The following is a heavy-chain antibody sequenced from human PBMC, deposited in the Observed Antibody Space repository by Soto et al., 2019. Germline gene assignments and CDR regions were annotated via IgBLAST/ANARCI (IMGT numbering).Heavy chain of an antibody. Sequence: QVQLVQSGAEEKKPGASVKVSCKASGYTFTRYAMHWVRQAPGQRLEWMGWINAGYGHTKYSQNFQGRVTITRDATASTSCMELNSLSSGDTAVNYCATLTDSAYRGSWFVPWGQGTLVTVPS. V-gene: IGHV1-3*05. CDR2: INAGYGHT. D-gene: IGHD4-4*01. J-gene: IGHJ5*02. CDR3: ATLTDSAYRGSWFVP. CDR1: GYTFTRYA.